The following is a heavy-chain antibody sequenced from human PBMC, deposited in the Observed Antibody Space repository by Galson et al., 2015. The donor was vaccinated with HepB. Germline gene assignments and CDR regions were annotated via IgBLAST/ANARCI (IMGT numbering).Heavy chain of an antibody. Sequence: SVKVSCKASGYTFTSYDINWVRQATGQGLERMGWMNPNSGNTGYAQKFQGRVTMTRNTSISTAYMELSSLRSEDTAVYYCARAAAGTLWFDPWGQGTLVTVSS. CDR1: GYTFTSYD. CDR3: ARAAAGTLWFDP. CDR2: MNPNSGNT. J-gene: IGHJ5*02. V-gene: IGHV1-8*01. D-gene: IGHD6-13*01.